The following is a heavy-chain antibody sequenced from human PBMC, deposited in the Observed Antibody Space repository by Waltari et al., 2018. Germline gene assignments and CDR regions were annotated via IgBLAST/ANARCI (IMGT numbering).Heavy chain of an antibody. Sequence: QVQLVESGGGVVQPGRSLRLSCTVSGFTFSNYAMHWVRQAPGKGREWVALILSDGSNKYYADSVEGRFTISRDNSKNTLYLQMNSLRGEDTAVYYCAKARDMIYDSFDYWGQGTLVTVSS. V-gene: IGHV3-30*18. CDR1: GFTFSNYA. CDR3: AKARDMIYDSFDY. J-gene: IGHJ4*02. CDR2: ILSDGSNK. D-gene: IGHD5-12*01.